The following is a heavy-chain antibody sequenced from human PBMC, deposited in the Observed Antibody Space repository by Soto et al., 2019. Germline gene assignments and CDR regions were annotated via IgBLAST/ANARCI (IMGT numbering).Heavy chain of an antibody. J-gene: IGHJ6*02. CDR1: GYTFTSYD. D-gene: IGHD1-1*01. CDR3: ARGVDAGVDV. CDR2: MSPNSGAI. V-gene: IGHV1-8*01. Sequence: QVQLVQSGAEVTKPGASVKVSCKASGYTFTSYDINWVRQATGQGLEWMGWMSPNSGAIGYAQKFQGRVTMTRDTSISTVYMELSNLRSEDTAIYYCARGVDAGVDVWGQGSTVTVSS.